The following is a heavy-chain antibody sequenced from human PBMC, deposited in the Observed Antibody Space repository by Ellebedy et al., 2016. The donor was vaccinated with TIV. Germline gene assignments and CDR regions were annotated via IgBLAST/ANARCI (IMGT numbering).Heavy chain of an antibody. J-gene: IGHJ4*02. Sequence: SETLSLXXSVSHYAISGGYYWGWIRQTPGKGLEWIGSMFHSGSTYYNPSLRSRVTMSVDTSRNQLSLTLRSVTAADTAIYYCARMTSRGFSTPAYWGQGTLVTVSS. V-gene: IGHV4-38-2*02. D-gene: IGHD6-19*01. CDR1: HYAISGGYY. CDR2: MFHSGST. CDR3: ARMTSRGFSTPAY.